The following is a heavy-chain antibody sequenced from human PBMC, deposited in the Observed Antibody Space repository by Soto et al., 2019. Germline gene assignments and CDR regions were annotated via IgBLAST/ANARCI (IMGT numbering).Heavy chain of an antibody. V-gene: IGHV4-34*01. J-gene: IGHJ6*02. D-gene: IGHD1-7*01. CDR3: ARSNKDPELQALFYYYYGMDV. CDR1: GRSFSGYY. CDR2: INHSGST. Sequence: SETLSLTCAVYGRSFSGYYWSWISQPPGKGLGWIGEINHSGSTNYNPSPKSRVTISVDTSKNQFSLKLSSVTAADTAVYYCARSNKDPELQALFYYYYGMDVWGQGTTVTVSS.